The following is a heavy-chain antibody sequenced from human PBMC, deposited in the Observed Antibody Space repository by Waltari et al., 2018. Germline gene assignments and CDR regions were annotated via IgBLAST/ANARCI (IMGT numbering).Heavy chain of an antibody. V-gene: IGHV3-23*03. CDR3: ANRGLDYGDQGKDY. Sequence: EVQLLESGGGSVQPGGSLRLSCAASGFTFITYAMTWVRQAPGKGLEWVSLLYSDGTTYYADSVKGRFSGSRDNSKNTLYLQMNSLRVEDTAIYYCANRGLDYGDQGKDYWGQGTLVTVSS. J-gene: IGHJ4*02. CDR1: GFTFITYA. D-gene: IGHD4-17*01. CDR2: LYSDGTT.